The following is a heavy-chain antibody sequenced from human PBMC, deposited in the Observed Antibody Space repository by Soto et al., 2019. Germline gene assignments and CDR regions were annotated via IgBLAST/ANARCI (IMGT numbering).Heavy chain of an antibody. CDR1: RCTFSSYA. CDR3: ARIADTRMNAYIDY. V-gene: IGHV1-69*13. J-gene: IGHJ4*02. Sequence: SVKVSCKASRCTFSSYASSWVRQAPGQGLEWMGGIIPIFGTANYAQKFQGRVTITADESTSTAYMELSSLRSEDTAVYYCARIADTRMNAYIDYWGQRTLVSVSS. CDR2: IIPIFGTA. D-gene: IGHD2-21*01.